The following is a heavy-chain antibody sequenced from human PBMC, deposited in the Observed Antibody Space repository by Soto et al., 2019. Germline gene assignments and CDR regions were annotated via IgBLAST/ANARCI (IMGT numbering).Heavy chain of an antibody. CDR3: AKDPLRGGNYYFFYFDD. J-gene: IGHJ4*01. Sequence: EVQLLESGGTLSQPGGSLRLSCAASGFSFSSYAMNWVRQAPGKSLEWVAAISGNGRSTYYGDSVKGRFTISRDNSRNTLYLQMNRLRAEDTALYFCAKDPLRGGNYYFFYFDDWGPGTLVTVSS. CDR1: GFSFSSYA. V-gene: IGHV3-23*01. CDR2: ISGNGRST. D-gene: IGHD2-21*02.